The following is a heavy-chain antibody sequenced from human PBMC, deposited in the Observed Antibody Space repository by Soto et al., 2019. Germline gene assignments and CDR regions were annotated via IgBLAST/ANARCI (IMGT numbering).Heavy chain of an antibody. Sequence: QVQLVHSGAEVKKPGSSVKVSCKASGGTFSSYTISWVRQAPGQGLEWMGRIIPILGIANYAQKFQGRVTITGDNSTSTASMELCSLRFEDMAVYYWAINRYCSGTGGYAEGPGPGWFDHWGQGTLVTVSS. CDR3: AINRYCSGTGGYAEGPGPGWFDH. D-gene: IGHD2-2*01. V-gene: IGHV1-69*02. CDR1: GGTFSSYT. CDR2: IIPILGIA. J-gene: IGHJ5*02.